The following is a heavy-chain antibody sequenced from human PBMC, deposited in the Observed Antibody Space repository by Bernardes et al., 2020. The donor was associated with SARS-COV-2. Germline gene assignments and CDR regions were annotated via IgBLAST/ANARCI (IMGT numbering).Heavy chain of an antibody. J-gene: IGHJ4*02. CDR3: ARGIEAVDL. CDR2: ISRGGEAS. CDR1: GIVFDDSA. Sequence: SLRLSCESSGIVFDDSAFNWVHQAPGKGLEWLAHISRGGEASYYSDSVRGRFIVSRENAKHSLYLQMYGLTVGDTAVYYCARGIEAVDLWGQGTVVTVSS. V-gene: IGHV3-11*04. D-gene: IGHD2-21*01.